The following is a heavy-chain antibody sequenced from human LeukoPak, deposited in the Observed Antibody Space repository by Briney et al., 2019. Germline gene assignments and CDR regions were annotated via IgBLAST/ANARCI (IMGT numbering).Heavy chain of an antibody. V-gene: IGHV4-59*01. D-gene: IGHD3-10*01. Sequence: PSETLSLTCTVSGGSITPYFWSWIRQPPGKGLEWIGYIYYSGDTNYNPSLKSRVTISVDTSKNQFSLRLESVTAADTAVYYCARAGTALVRGVIISNFFDYWGQGTLATVSS. J-gene: IGHJ4*02. CDR2: IYYSGDT. CDR1: GGSITPYF. CDR3: ARAGTALVRGVIISNFFDY.